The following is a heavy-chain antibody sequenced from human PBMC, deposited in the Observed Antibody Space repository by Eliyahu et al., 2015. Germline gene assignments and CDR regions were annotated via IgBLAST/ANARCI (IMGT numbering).Heavy chain of an antibody. V-gene: IGHV1-8*01. CDR1: XYTFTSYD. Sequence: QVQLVQSGAEVKKPGAXVKVSCKAXXYTFTSYDINWVRQATGQGLEXXGWMNPNSGNTGYAQKFQGRVTMTRNTSISTAYMELSSLRSEDTAVYYCLYSSGIDAFDIWGQGTMVTVSS. CDR3: LYSSGIDAFDI. CDR2: MNPNSGNT. J-gene: IGHJ3*02. D-gene: IGHD3-22*01.